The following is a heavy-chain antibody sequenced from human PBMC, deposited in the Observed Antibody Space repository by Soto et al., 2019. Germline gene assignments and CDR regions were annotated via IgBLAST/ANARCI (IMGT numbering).Heavy chain of an antibody. CDR1: GFTFSSYG. J-gene: IGHJ6*02. D-gene: IGHD5-12*01. Sequence: GGSLRLSCAASGFTFSSYGMHWVRQAPGKGLEWVAVISYDGSNKYYADSVKGRFTISRDNSKNTLYLQMNSLRAEDTAVYYCAKVGVIGIVATRYYYGMDVWSQGTTVTVSS. CDR2: ISYDGSNK. V-gene: IGHV3-30*18. CDR3: AKVGVIGIVATRYYYGMDV.